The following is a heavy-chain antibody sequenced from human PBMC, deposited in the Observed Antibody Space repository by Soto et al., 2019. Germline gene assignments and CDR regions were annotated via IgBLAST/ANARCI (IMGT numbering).Heavy chain of an antibody. V-gene: IGHV3-15*01. J-gene: IGHJ4*02. D-gene: IGHD5-12*01. CDR1: GFTFSNAW. CDR3: TTWGNSGYDLGQGY. CDR2: IKSKTDGGTT. Sequence: GGSLRLSCAASGFTFSNAWMSWVRQAPGKGLEWVGRIKSKTDGGTTDYAAPVKGRITISRDDSKNTLYLQMNSLKTEDTAVYYCTTWGNSGYDLGQGYWGQGTLVTVSS.